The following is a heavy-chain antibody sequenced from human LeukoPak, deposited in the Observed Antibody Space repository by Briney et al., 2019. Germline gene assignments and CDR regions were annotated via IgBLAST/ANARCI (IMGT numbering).Heavy chain of an antibody. CDR1: GFSFSNYE. Sequence: GGSLRLSCAASGFSFSNYEMNWVRQAPGKGLEWVSYISSSGSTIYCTDSVKGRFTISRDNAKNSLYLQMNSLRAEDTAVYYCARGSATYYYDSSVLTWGQGNPGHRLL. V-gene: IGHV3-48*03. J-gene: IGHJ4*02. CDR2: ISSSGSTI. D-gene: IGHD3-22*01. CDR3: ARGSATYYYDSSVLT.